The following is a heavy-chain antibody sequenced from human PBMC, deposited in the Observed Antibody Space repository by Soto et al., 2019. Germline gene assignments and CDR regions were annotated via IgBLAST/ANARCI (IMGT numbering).Heavy chain of an antibody. CDR3: AHSVVAGLGYYFDY. CDR2: IYWDDDK. V-gene: IGHV2-5*02. J-gene: IGHJ4*02. CDR1: GFSLSSTRVA. Sequence: SGPTLVNPTQTLTLTCTFSGFSLSSTRVAVGWIRQPPGKALGWLALIYWDDDKRYSPFLKSRLTITKDTSKNQVVLTMTNMDPVDTATYYCAHSVVAGLGYYFDYWGQGTLVTVSS. D-gene: IGHD6-19*01.